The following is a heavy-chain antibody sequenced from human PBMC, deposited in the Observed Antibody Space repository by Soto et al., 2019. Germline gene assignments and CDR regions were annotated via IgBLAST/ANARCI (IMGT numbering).Heavy chain of an antibody. D-gene: IGHD3-22*01. CDR1: GFTLSSYA. CDR2: ISGSGGTT. V-gene: IGHV3-23*01. CDR3: AKVERYYYDSSGYYSSPLF. J-gene: IGHJ4*02. Sequence: EVQLLESGGGLVQPGGSLRLSCAASGFTLSSYAMSWVRQAPGKGLEWLSAISGSGGTTYYADSVKGRFTISRDTSKNTLYLQMNSLRAEDTAVYYCAKVERYYYDSSGYYSSPLFWGQGTLVTVSS.